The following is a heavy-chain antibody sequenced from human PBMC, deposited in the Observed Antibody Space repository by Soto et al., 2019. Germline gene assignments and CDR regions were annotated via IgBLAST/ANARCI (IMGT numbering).Heavy chain of an antibody. J-gene: IGHJ5*02. CDR3: ARQGSVLRFLEWLLYWFDP. D-gene: IGHD3-3*01. CDR1: GGSISSYY. V-gene: IGHV4-59*08. CDR2: IYYSGST. Sequence: SETLSLTCAVSGGSISSYYLSWIRQPPGKGLEWIGYIYYSGSTNYNPSLKSRVTISVDTSKNQFSLKLSSVTAADTAVYYCARQGSVLRFLEWLLYWFDPWGQGTLVTVSS.